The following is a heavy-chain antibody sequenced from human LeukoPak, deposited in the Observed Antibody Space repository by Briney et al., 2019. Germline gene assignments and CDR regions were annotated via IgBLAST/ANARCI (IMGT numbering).Heavy chain of an antibody. CDR1: GYSFTSYD. CDR2: MNPNSGNT. D-gene: IGHD3-10*01. V-gene: IGHV1-8*01. CDR3: ATDRVPRFGELSTFDY. Sequence: VSVKVSCKASGYSFTSYDINWVRQATGQGLEWMGWMNPNSGNTGYAQKFQGRVTMTRNTSISTAYMELSSLRSEDTAVYYCATDRVPRFGELSTFDYWGQGTLVTVSS. J-gene: IGHJ4*02.